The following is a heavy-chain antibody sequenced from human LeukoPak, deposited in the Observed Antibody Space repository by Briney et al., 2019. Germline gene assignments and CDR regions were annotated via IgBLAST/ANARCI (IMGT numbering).Heavy chain of an antibody. Sequence: GGSLRLSCAASGFTFSSYEMNWVRQAPGKGLEWVAFIRYDGSNKNYGDSVKGRFTISRDNSKNTLYLQMNSLRGEDTAVYYCARAGGYSGYETPDSWGQGTLVTVSS. V-gene: IGHV3-30*02. CDR3: ARAGGYSGYETPDS. J-gene: IGHJ5*01. CDR2: IRYDGSNK. D-gene: IGHD5-12*01. CDR1: GFTFSSYE.